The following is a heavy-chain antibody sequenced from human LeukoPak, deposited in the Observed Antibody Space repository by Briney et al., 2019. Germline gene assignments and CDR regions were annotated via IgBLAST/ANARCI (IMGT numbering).Heavy chain of an antibody. V-gene: IGHV3-15*01. CDR2: IKSKTDGGTT. Sequence: PGGSLRLSCAASGFTFSNAWMSWVRQAPGKGLEWVGRIKSKTDGGTTDYAAPVKGRFTVSRDDSKNTLYLQMNSLKTEDTAVYYCTTADCSSTSCYTNYYYYYMDVWGKGTTVTVSS. CDR1: GFTFSNAW. D-gene: IGHD2-2*02. CDR3: TTADCSSTSCYTNYYYYYMDV. J-gene: IGHJ6*03.